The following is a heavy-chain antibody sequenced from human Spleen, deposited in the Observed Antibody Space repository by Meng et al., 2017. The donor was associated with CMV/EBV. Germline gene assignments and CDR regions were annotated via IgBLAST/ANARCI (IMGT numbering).Heavy chain of an antibody. CDR1: GFPFSSYA. CDR2: ISGSGGST. D-gene: IGHD2-2*01. V-gene: IGHV3-23*01. CDR3: AKDSDVVVPAAIGEDY. Sequence: GFPFSSYAMSWVRQAPGKGLEWVSAISGSGGSTYYADSVKGRFTISRDNSKNTLYLQMNSLRAEDTAVYYCAKDSDVVVPAAIGEDYWGQGTLVTVSS. J-gene: IGHJ4*02.